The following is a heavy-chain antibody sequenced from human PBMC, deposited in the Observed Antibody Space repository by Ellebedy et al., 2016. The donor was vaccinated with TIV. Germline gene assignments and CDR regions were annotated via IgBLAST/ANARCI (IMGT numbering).Heavy chain of an antibody. V-gene: IGHV1-18*01. CDR3: ARDPSSSWYRGYFDY. Sequence: ASVKVSXKASGYTFTSYGISWVRQAPGQGLEWMGWISAYNGNTNYAQKLQGRVTMTTDTSTSTAYMELRSLRSDDTAVYYCARDPSSSWYRGYFDYWGQGTLVTVSS. J-gene: IGHJ4*02. CDR2: ISAYNGNT. D-gene: IGHD6-13*01. CDR1: GYTFTSYG.